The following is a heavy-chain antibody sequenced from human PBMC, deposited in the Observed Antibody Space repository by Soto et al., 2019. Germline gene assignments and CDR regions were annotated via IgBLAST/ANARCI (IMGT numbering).Heavy chain of an antibody. CDR1: GFTFSSYA. D-gene: IGHD6-13*01. Sequence: EVQLLESGGGLVQPGGSLRLSCAASGFTFSSYAMSWVRQAPGKGLEWVSAISGSGGSTYYADSVKGRFTISRDNSKNTLYLQMNSLRAEDTAVYYCAKGHHFDSSWYETDAFDIWSQGTMVTVSS. J-gene: IGHJ3*02. CDR2: ISGSGGST. V-gene: IGHV3-23*01. CDR3: AKGHHFDSSWYETDAFDI.